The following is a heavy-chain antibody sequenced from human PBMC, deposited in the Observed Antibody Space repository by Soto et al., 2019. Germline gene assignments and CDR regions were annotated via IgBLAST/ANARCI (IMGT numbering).Heavy chain of an antibody. CDR1: GGSISSGDYY. J-gene: IGHJ6*02. CDR2: IYYSGST. V-gene: IGHV4-30-4*01. D-gene: IGHD2-21*02. Sequence: QVQLQESGPGLVKPSQTLSLTCTVSGGSISSGDYYWSWIRQPPGKGLEWIGYIYYSGSTYYNPSLKSRVTISLDTSKNQFSLKLSSVTAADTAVYYCARAYCGGDCSYYCYYYGMDVWGQGTTVTVSS. CDR3: ARAYCGGDCSYYCYYYGMDV.